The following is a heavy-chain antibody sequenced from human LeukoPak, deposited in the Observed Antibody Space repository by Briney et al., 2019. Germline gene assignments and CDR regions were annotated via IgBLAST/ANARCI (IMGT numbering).Heavy chain of an antibody. V-gene: IGHV1-69*13. Sequence: SVKVSCKASGGTFSSYAISWVRQAPGQGLEWMGGIIPIFGTANYAQKFQGRVTITADESTSTAYMELSSLRSEDTAVYYCARVRSCSSTSCYGGYYYGMDVWGQGTTATVSS. J-gene: IGHJ6*02. D-gene: IGHD2-2*01. CDR3: ARVRSCSSTSCYGGYYYGMDV. CDR2: IIPIFGTA. CDR1: GGTFSSYA.